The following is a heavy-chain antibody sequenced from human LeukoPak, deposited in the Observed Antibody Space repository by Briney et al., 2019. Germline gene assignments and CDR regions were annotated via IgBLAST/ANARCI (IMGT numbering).Heavy chain of an antibody. CDR2: INPNSGGT. V-gene: IGHV1-2*02. Sequence: ASVKVSCKASGYTFTGYYMHWVRQAPGQGLEWMGWINPNSGGTNYAQKFQGRVTMTRDTSISTAYMELSRLRSDDTAVYYCARAGRCSSTSCYWGPYCYYMDVWGKGTTVTVSS. D-gene: IGHD2-2*01. CDR3: ARAGRCSSTSCYWGPYCYYMDV. CDR1: GYTFTGYY. J-gene: IGHJ6*03.